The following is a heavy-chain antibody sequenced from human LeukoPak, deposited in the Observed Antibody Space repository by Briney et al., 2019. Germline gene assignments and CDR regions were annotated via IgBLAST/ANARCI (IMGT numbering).Heavy chain of an antibody. V-gene: IGHV3-30*01. CDR1: GSTFSTSA. CDR3: ARYLFSDFYLDH. J-gene: IGHJ4*02. D-gene: IGHD2-21*02. Sequence: AGGSLRLSCAASGSTFSTSAVHWIRQAPGRGLEWVAVISIDGNNPYYADTVKGRFTISRDNSKNTLYLQMTSLKTEDTAVYFCARYLFSDFYLDHWGQVTLVTIFS. CDR2: ISIDGNNP.